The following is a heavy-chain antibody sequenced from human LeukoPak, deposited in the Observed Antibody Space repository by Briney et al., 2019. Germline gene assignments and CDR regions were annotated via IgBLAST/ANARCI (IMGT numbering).Heavy chain of an antibody. CDR1: GGSISNHY. V-gene: IGHV4-59*11. CDR3: ARDTRGDILTGAHAFDI. CDR2: IYYSGST. J-gene: IGHJ3*02. D-gene: IGHD3-9*01. Sequence: PSETLSLTCTVSGGSISNHYWSWIRQPPGKGLEWIGYIYYSGSTNYKSSLKSRVTISVDTSKNQFSLNLSSVTAADTAVYYCARDTRGDILTGAHAFDIWGQGTMVTVSS.